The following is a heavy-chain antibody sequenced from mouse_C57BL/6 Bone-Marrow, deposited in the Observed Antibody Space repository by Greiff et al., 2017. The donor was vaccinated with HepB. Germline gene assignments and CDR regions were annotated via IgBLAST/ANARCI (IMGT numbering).Heavy chain of an antibody. V-gene: IGHV6-3*01. CDR1: GFTFSNYW. J-gene: IGHJ3*01. CDR3: TGGGGIAY. D-gene: IGHD1-1*02. CDR2: IRLKSDNYAT. Sequence: EVKLEESGGGLVQPGGSMKLSCVASGFTFSNYWMNWVRQSPEKGLEWVAQIRLKSDNYATHYAESVKGRFTISRDDSESSVYLQMNNLRAEDTGIYYCTGGGGIAYWGQGTLVTVSA.